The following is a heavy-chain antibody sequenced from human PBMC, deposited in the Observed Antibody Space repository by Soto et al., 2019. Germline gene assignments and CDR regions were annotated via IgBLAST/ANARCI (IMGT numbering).Heavy chain of an antibody. CDR1: GFTFSSYA. D-gene: IGHD6-6*01. J-gene: IGHJ6*02. Sequence: GGSLRLSCAASGFTFSSYAMHWVRQAPGKGLEWVAVISYDGSNKYYADSVKGRFTISRDNSKNTRYLQMNSLRAEDTAVYYCARDASSSPTKHYYYYYGMDVWGQGTTVTVSS. CDR3: ARDASSSPTKHYYYYYGMDV. V-gene: IGHV3-30-3*01. CDR2: ISYDGSNK.